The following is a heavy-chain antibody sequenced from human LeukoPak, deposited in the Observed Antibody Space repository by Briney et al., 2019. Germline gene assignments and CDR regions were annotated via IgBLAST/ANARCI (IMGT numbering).Heavy chain of an antibody. CDR3: AKGFQFLEWLLYRAEYFQH. D-gene: IGHD3-3*01. CDR1: GFTFSSYG. CDR2: ISYDGSNK. Sequence: PGGSLRLSCAASGFTFSSYGMHWVRQAPGKGLEWVAVISYDGSNKYYADSVKGRFTISRDNSKNTLYLQMNSLRTEDTAVYYCAKGFQFLEWLLYRAEYFQHWGQGTLVTVSS. V-gene: IGHV3-30*18. J-gene: IGHJ1*01.